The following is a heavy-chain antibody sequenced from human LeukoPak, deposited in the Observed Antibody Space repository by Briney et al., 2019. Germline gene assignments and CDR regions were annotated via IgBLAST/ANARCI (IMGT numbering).Heavy chain of an antibody. D-gene: IGHD2-15*01. V-gene: IGHV5-51*01. CDR3: ARRQGCSSSSCPPDS. CDR2: IYPGDSDT. CDR1: GYSFTTYW. Sequence: GEALKISCRGSGYSFTTYWIGWVRQMPGKGLEWMGIIYPGDSDTRYSPSFQGQVTMSADKSINTAYLQWSSLKASDTAMYYCARRQGCSSSSCPPDSWGQGTLVTVSS. J-gene: IGHJ4*02.